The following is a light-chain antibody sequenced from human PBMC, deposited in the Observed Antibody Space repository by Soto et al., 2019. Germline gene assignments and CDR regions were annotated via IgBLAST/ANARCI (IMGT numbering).Light chain of an antibody. CDR2: DVS. V-gene: IGLV2-14*01. CDR1: SSDVGGYNY. J-gene: IGLJ1*01. Sequence: QCALTQPAFVSGSPGQPITISCTGGSSDVGGYNYVSWYQQHPGKAPKLMIYDVSNRPSGVSNRFSGSKSGNTASLTISGLQAEDEADYYCSSYTSSSTGVFGTGT. CDR3: SSYTSSSTGV.